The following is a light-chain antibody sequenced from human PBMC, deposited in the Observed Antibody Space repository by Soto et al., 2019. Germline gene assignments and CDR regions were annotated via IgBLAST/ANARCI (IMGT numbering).Light chain of an antibody. CDR3: QHRGKWPSIT. V-gene: IGKV3-11*01. J-gene: IGKJ5*01. CDR1: QSVSSH. Sequence: EIVLTQSPASLSWSPGERATLSCRASQSVSSHLAWYQQKPGQAPRLLIYDASNRATGIPARFSGSGSGTDFTLTISGLEPEDFAVYYCQHRGKWPSITCGQGTRLEIK. CDR2: DAS.